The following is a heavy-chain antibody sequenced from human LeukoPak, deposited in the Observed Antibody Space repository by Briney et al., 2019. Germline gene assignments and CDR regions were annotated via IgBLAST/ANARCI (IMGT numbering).Heavy chain of an antibody. CDR2: INPSGGST. Sequence: ASVKVSCKASGYTFTSYYMHWARQAPGQGLEWMGIINPSGGSTSYAQKFQGRVTMTRDMSTSTVYMELSSLRSEDTAVYYCARAVLYDAFDIWGQGTMVTVSS. CDR3: ARAVLYDAFDI. V-gene: IGHV1-46*01. J-gene: IGHJ3*02. D-gene: IGHD2-8*01. CDR1: GYTFTSYY.